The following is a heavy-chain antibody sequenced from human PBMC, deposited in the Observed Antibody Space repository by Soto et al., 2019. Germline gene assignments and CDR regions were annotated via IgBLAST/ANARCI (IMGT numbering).Heavy chain of an antibody. CDR2: IIPIFSTP. CDR1: GGTFGSYA. Sequence: GASVKVSCKTSGGTFGSYAISWVRQAPGQGLEWMGGIIPIFSTPNYAQKFQGRVTITADESTSTAYMELSSLRSEDTAVYYCARGPGPGRFIAVAGDFDYWGQGTQVTVSS. V-gene: IGHV1-69*13. J-gene: IGHJ4*02. CDR3: ARGPGPGRFIAVAGDFDY. D-gene: IGHD6-19*01.